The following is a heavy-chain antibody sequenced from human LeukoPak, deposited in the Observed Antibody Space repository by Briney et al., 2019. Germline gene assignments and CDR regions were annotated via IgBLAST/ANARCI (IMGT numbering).Heavy chain of an antibody. CDR1: GFTFSSYS. CDR3: ARKVPSAQSDF. CDR2: ISGNSFWI. V-gene: IGHV3-21*01. J-gene: IGHJ4*02. Sequence: PGGSLRLSCAVSGFTFSSYSTNWVRQAPGKGLEWVSAISGNSFWIYYADSVKGRFTISGDNAKNSLYLQMDSLRADDTAVYYCARKVPSAQSDFWGQGTLVTVSS.